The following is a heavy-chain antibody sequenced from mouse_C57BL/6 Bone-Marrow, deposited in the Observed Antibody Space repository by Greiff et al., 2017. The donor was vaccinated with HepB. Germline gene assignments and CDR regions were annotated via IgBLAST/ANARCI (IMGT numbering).Heavy chain of an antibody. J-gene: IGHJ2*01. CDR1: GFTFSSYG. CDR2: ISSGGSYT. D-gene: IGHD2-3*01. CDR3: ASPDGSYDY. Sequence: EVHLVESGGDLVKPGGSLKLSCAASGFTFSSYGMSWVRQTPDKRLEWVATISSGGSYTYYPDSVKGRFTISRDNAKNTLYLQMSSLMSEDTAMYYCASPDGSYDYWGQGTTLTVSS. V-gene: IGHV5-6*01.